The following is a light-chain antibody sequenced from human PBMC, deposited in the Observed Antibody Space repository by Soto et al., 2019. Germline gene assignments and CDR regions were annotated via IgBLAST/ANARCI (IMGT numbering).Light chain of an antibody. J-gene: IGLJ1*01. V-gene: IGLV2-14*03. Sequence: QSALTQPASVSGSPGQSIAISCTGTSSDVGGYNYVSWYQQHPGKAPKLMIHDVTNWPPGVSNRFSGSKSGNTASLTISGLQTEAEADYYCSSYTGSDAGSGTYVFGTGTKVTVL. CDR3: SSYTGSDAGSGTYV. CDR1: SSDVGGYNY. CDR2: DVT.